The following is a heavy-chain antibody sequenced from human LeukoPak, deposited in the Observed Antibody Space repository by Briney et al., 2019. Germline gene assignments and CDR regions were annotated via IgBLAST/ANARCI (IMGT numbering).Heavy chain of an antibody. CDR2: IRSTRTFI. CDR3: ARDYFDSSDYPQTYYYYYMDV. CDR1: GFTFSRYS. D-gene: IGHD3-22*01. V-gene: IGHV3-21*01. Sequence: GGSLRLSCAASGFTFSRYSMNWVRQAPGKGLEWVASIRSTRTFIYSADSVKGRFTISRDTAKNSLFLQMNSLRAEDTAIYYCARDYFDSSDYPQTYYYYYMDVWGKGTTVSASS. J-gene: IGHJ6*03.